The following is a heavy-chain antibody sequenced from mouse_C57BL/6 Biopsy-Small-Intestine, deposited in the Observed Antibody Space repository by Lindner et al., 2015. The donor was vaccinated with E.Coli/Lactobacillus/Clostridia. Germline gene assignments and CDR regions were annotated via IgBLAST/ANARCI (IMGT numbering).Heavy chain of an antibody. V-gene: IGHV1-85*01. Sequence: VQLQESGPELVKPGASVKLSCKASGYTFTSYDINWVKQRPGQGLEWIGWIYPRDGSTKYNEKFKGKATLTVDTSSSTAYMEVHSLTSEESAVYFCARKGVISTVVAPDWHFDVWATGTTVTVSS. J-gene: IGHJ1*03. CDR1: GYTFTSYD. CDR2: IYPRDGST. D-gene: IGHD1-1*01. CDR3: ARKGVISTVVAPDWHFDV.